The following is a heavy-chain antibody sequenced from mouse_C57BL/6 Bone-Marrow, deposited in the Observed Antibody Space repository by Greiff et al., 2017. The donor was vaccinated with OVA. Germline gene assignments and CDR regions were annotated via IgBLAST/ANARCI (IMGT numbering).Heavy chain of an antibody. CDR3: ARWGLRKEYFDV. CDR1: GYTFTSYT. Sequence: VQLQQSGAELARPGASVKMSCKASGYTFTSYTMHWVKQRPGQGLEWIGYINPSSGYTKYNQKFKDKATLTADKSSSTAYMQLSSLTSEDSAVYYGARWGLRKEYFDVWGTGTTVTVSS. D-gene: IGHD3-1*01. J-gene: IGHJ1*03. V-gene: IGHV1-4*01. CDR2: INPSSGYT.